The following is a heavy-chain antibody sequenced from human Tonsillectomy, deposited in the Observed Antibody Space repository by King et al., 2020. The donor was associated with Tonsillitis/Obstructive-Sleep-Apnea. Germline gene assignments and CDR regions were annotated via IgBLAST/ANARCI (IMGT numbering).Heavy chain of an antibody. CDR1: GGSFSGYY. D-gene: IGHD4-17*01. CDR2: INHSGST. Sequence: VQLQQWGAGLLKPSETLSLTCAVYGGSFSGYYWSWIRQPPGKGLEWIGEINHSGSTNYNPSLTSRVTISVDTSKNQFSLKLSSVTAADTAVYYCATSTTVTTWFDPWGQGTLVTVSS. CDR3: ATSTTVTTWFDP. J-gene: IGHJ5*02. V-gene: IGHV4-34*01.